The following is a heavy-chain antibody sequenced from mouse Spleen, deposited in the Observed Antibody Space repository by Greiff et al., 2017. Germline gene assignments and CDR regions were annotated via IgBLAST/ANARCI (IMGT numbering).Heavy chain of an antibody. CDR1: GFTFSSYT. CDR3: ARLDYRYDGPFDY. Sequence: EVQLQESGGGLVKPGGSLKLSCAASGFTFSSYTMSWVRQTPAKRLEWVATISSGGGNTYYPDSVKGRFTISRDNARNTLYLQMSSLRSEDTAMYYCARLDYRYDGPFDYWGQGTTLTVSS. D-gene: IGHD2-14*01. CDR2: ISSGGGNT. J-gene: IGHJ2*01. V-gene: IGHV5-9*04.